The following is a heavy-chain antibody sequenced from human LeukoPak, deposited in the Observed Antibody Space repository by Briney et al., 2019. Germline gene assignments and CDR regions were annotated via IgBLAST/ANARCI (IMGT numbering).Heavy chain of an antibody. CDR1: GFTFSSYA. CDR2: ISGSGGST. V-gene: IGHV3-23*01. D-gene: IGHD4-17*01. Sequence: GGSLRLSCAASGFTFSSYAMSWVRQAPGKGLEWVSAISGSGGSTYYADSVKGRFTISRDNSKNTLYLQMNSLRAEDTAVYYCAEDQDYGGNSPAFDIWGQGTMVTVSS. J-gene: IGHJ3*02. CDR3: AEDQDYGGNSPAFDI.